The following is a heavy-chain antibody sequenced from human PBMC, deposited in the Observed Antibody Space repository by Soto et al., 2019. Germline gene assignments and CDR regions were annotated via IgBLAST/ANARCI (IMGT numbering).Heavy chain of an antibody. V-gene: IGHV1-8*01. J-gene: IGHJ6*02. Sequence: ASVKVSCKASGYTFTSYDINWVRQATGQGLEWMGWMNPNSGNTGYAQKFQGRVTMTRNTSISTAYMELSSLRSEDTAVYYCARGSHTYYDFWRGYRPGSYYYGMDVWGQGTTVTVSS. CDR3: ARGSHTYYDFWRGYRPGSYYYGMDV. CDR2: MNPNSGNT. D-gene: IGHD3-3*01. CDR1: GYTFTSYD.